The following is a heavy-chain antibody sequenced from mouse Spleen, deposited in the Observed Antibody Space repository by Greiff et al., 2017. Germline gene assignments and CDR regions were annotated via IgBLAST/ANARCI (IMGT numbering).Heavy chain of an antibody. CDR3: ARDWANYYGSSSYAMDY. J-gene: IGHJ4*01. Sequence: VQLQQSGAELARPGASVKMSCKASGYTFTSYTMHWVKQRPGQGLEWIGYINPSSGYTNYNQKFKDKATLTADKSSSTAYMQLSSLTSEDSAVYYCARDWANYYGSSSYAMDYWGQGTSVTVSS. V-gene: IGHV1-4*01. CDR1: GYTFTSYT. CDR2: INPSSGYT. D-gene: IGHD1-1*01.